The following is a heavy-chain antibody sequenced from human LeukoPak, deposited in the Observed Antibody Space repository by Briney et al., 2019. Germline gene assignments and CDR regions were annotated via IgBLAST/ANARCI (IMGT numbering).Heavy chain of an antibody. CDR2: IYHSGST. Sequence: SETLSLTCAVSGGSISSSNWWSWVRQPPGKGLEWIGEIYHSGSTNYNPSLKSRVTISVDKSKNQFSLKLSSVIAADTAVYYCARLVGGQQLVADYWGQGTLVTVSS. CDR1: GGSISSSNW. J-gene: IGHJ4*02. D-gene: IGHD6-13*01. CDR3: ARLVGGQQLVADY. V-gene: IGHV4-4*02.